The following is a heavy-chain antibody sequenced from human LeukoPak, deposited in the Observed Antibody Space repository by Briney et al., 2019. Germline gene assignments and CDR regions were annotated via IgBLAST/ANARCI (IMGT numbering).Heavy chain of an antibody. J-gene: IGHJ4*02. CDR1: GASISSYY. CDR3: ARRNGCNSDY. V-gene: IGHV4-59*08. Sequence: PSETLSLTCTVSGASISSYYWSWIRQPPGKGLEWIGYIYYSGSTNYNPSLKSRVTISVDTFKNQFSLKLSSVTAADTAVYYCARRNGCNSDYWGQGTLVTVSS. CDR2: IYYSGST. D-gene: IGHD5-24*01.